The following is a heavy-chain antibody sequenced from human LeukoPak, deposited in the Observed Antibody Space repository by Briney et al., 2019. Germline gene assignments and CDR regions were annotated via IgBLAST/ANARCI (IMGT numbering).Heavy chain of an antibody. CDR2: IGGSGSFI. CDR1: GFTFSTYS. Sequence: PGGSLRLSCVGSGFTFSTYSIKWVRQAPGKGLEWVSHIGGSGSFIYYADSVKGRFTISRDNAKNSVYLQMNSRRDEDTAVYFCARLLATWDYYYMDVWGKGTTVTVSS. J-gene: IGHJ6*03. D-gene: IGHD3-3*02. CDR3: ARLLATWDYYYMDV. V-gene: IGHV3-48*02.